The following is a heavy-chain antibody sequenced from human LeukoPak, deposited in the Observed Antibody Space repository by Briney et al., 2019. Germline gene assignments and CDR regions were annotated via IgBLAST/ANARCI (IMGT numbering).Heavy chain of an antibody. D-gene: IGHD4-23*01. CDR1: GFTFNMYW. V-gene: IGHV3-7*01. CDR2: INKDGSDK. CDR3: ARDAGYGGNSDY. J-gene: IGHJ4*02. Sequence: GGSLRLSCAASGFTFNMYWMTWVRQAPGKGLDSVAYINKDGSDKYYVDSVKGRFTVSRDNAKNSLYLQMNSLRAEDTAVYYCARDAGYGGNSDYWGQGTLVTVSS.